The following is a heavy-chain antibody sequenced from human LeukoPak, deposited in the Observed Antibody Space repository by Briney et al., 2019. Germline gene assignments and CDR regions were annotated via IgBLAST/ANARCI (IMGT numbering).Heavy chain of an antibody. J-gene: IGHJ4*02. D-gene: IGHD2-15*01. CDR2: SSGTGATT. V-gene: IGHV3-23*01. Sequence: GGSLRLSCAASGFTFSSYAMSWVRQAPGKGLEWVSRSSGTGATTYYADSVKGRFTISRDNAKNTLFLTMSSLRAEDTAVYYCAKEVTGGYCSGGNCYAYFEYWGQGTLVTVSS. CDR3: AKEVTGGYCSGGNCYAYFEY. CDR1: GFTFSSYA.